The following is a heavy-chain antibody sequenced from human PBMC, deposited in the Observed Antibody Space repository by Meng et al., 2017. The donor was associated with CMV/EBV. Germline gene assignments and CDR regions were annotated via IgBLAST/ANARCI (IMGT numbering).Heavy chain of an antibody. CDR2: INHSGST. J-gene: IGHJ5*02. CDR1: GGSFSGYY. Sequence: SETLSLTCAVYGGSFSGYYWSWIRQPPGKGLEWIGEINHSGSTNYNPSLKSRVTISVDTSKNQFSLKLSSVTAADTAVYYCARCVVVPAAHATPRIWFDPWGQGTLVTVS. D-gene: IGHD2-2*01. CDR3: ARCVVVPAAHATPRIWFDP. V-gene: IGHV4-34*01.